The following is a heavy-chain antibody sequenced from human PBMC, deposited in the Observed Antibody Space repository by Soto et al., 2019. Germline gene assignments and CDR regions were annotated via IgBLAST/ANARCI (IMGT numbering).Heavy chain of an antibody. CDR2: IGGYNGLT. V-gene: IGHV1-18*04. Sequence: QVQLVQSGDEVKKPGASVKVSCKASGYTFSNYGISWVRQAPGQGLEWMGWIGGYNGLTAYAQNVQGRVTMTIDTPPRTVFMELTSLRSNDTAVYYCARDEGIRGFDSWGQGTLVTVSS. J-gene: IGHJ4*02. CDR3: ARDEGIRGFDS. D-gene: IGHD3-10*01. CDR1: GYTFSNYG.